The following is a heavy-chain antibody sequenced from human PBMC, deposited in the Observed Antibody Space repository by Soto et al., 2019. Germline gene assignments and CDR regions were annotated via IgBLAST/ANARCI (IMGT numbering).Heavy chain of an antibody. Sequence: GGSLRLSCTASGFNYNIYAMAWVRQIPGKGLEWVSAISGGGGSSYYADSVKGRFTISRDNSKNTLYLQMNSLRAEDTAVYYCARDSGYSSSWYIGDFWGQGTLVTVSS. D-gene: IGHD6-13*01. CDR1: GFNYNIYA. CDR2: ISGGGGSS. CDR3: ARDSGYSSSWYIGDF. V-gene: IGHV3-23*01. J-gene: IGHJ4*02.